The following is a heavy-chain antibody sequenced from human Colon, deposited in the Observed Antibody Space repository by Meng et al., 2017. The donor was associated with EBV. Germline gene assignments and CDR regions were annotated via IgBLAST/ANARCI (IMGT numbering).Heavy chain of an antibody. J-gene: IGHJ4*02. CDR2: VSHPGSA. D-gene: IGHD3-9*01. Sequence: QLQPHESRSGPVKPSQTLSLTCVVSGDSVTNGGYSWSWIRQPPGKGLEWIGEVSHPGSANYNPSLKSRVTISVDASEKQFSLRLTSVTAADSAVYYCARVPTTGYKDHWGQGTLVTVSS. V-gene: IGHV4-30-2*01. CDR3: ARVPTTGYKDH. CDR1: GDSVTNGGYS.